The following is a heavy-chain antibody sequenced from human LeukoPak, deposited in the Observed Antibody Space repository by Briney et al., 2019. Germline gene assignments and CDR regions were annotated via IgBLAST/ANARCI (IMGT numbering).Heavy chain of an antibody. CDR3: VSFYETY. CDR1: GNYW. CDR2: INGDGGWT. J-gene: IGHJ4*02. Sequence: GGSLRLSCAASGNYWMHWVRQAPGKGLVWVSHINGDGGWTSYADSVKGRFTIPKDNAKNTVYLQMNNLRAEDTAVYYCVSFYETYWGRGTLVTVSS. V-gene: IGHV3-74*01. D-gene: IGHD2-2*01.